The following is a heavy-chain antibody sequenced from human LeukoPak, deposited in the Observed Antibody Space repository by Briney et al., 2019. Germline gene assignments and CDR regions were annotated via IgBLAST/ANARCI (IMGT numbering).Heavy chain of an antibody. CDR2: ISSSTGTV. Sequence: GGSLRLSCAASGFTFSTYIMNWVRQAPGKGLEWVSYISSSTGTVYYADSVQGRFTISRDNAKNSLYLQMNSLRAEDTAVYYCAKKGCSSSSCSYIYYYMDVWGKGTTVTVSS. CDR1: GFTFSTYI. J-gene: IGHJ6*03. V-gene: IGHV3-48*04. D-gene: IGHD2-2*01. CDR3: AKKGCSSSSCSYIYYYMDV.